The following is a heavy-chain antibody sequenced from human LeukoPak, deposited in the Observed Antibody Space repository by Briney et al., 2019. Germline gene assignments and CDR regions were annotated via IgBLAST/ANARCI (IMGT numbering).Heavy chain of an antibody. D-gene: IGHD3-22*01. Sequence: SETLSLTCTVSGGSISSYYWSWIRQPPGKGLEWIGYIYYSGSTNYNPSLKSRVTISVDTSKNQFSLKLSSVTAADTAVYYCARGGSYYYDSSGYYHLGYWGQGTLVTVSS. J-gene: IGHJ4*02. V-gene: IGHV4-59*01. CDR1: GGSISSYY. CDR2: IYYSGST. CDR3: ARGGSYYYDSSGYYHLGY.